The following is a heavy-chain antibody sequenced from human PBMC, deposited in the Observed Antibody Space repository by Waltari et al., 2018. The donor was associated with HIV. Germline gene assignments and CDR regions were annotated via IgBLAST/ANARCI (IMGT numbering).Heavy chain of an antibody. CDR2: IKTKSDGGAT. D-gene: IGHD3-10*01. Sequence: EVQLVESGGDLLQLGGCLRLSCAASGFTLNSLRMSWVRQAPGKGLEWVVRIKTKSDGGATDYAAAVKGRFTISRDDSKNTVYLQMNSLKIEDTAVYYCTSEEDYGSGSHFDYWGQGTLVTVSS. J-gene: IGHJ4*02. CDR3: TSEEDYGSGSHFDY. CDR1: GFTLNSLR. V-gene: IGHV3-15*01.